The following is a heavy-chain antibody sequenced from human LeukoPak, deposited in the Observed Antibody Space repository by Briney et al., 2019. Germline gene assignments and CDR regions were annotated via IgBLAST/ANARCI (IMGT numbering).Heavy chain of an antibody. D-gene: IGHD6-13*01. V-gene: IGHV4-4*02. Sequence: SGTLSLTCAVSGGSISSSNWWSWVRQPPGKGLEWIGEIYHSGSTNYNPSLKSRVTISVDKSKNQFSLKLSSVTAADTAVYYCARKYSSSWYDASDIWGQGTMVTVSS. CDR2: IYHSGST. CDR1: GGSISSSNW. J-gene: IGHJ3*02. CDR3: ARKYSSSWYDASDI.